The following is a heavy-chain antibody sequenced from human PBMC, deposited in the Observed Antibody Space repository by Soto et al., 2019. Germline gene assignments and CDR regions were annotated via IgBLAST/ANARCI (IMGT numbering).Heavy chain of an antibody. D-gene: IGHD6-19*01. J-gene: IGHJ5*02. Sequence: ASVKVSCKASGYTFTSYAMHWVRKAPGQRLERMGWVNAGNGNTKYSQKIKGRVTITRDTSASTAYMELSSLRSEDTAVYSCARGGFVGGSGWYSGCWWFDDWGEGTLVTVCS. CDR2: VNAGNGNT. V-gene: IGHV1-3*01. CDR3: ARGGFVGGSGWYSGCWWFDD. CDR1: GYTFTSYA.